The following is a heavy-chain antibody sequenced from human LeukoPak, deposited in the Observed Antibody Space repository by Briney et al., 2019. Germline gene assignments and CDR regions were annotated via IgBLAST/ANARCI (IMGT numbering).Heavy chain of an antibody. CDR1: GGNFSSYA. V-gene: IGHV1-69*13. D-gene: IGHD3-10*01. Sequence: ASVKVSCKASGGNFSSYAIGWVRQAPGQGLEWMGGIITIFGTANYAQKFQGRVTITADESTSTAYMELSSLRSEDTAVYYCASRNTYGSGSYYDYYFDYWGQGTLVTVSS. CDR3: ASRNTYGSGSYYDYYFDY. CDR2: IITIFGTA. J-gene: IGHJ4*02.